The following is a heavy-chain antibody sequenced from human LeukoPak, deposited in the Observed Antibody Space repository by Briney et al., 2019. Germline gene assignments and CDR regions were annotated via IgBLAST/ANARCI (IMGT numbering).Heavy chain of an antibody. J-gene: IGHJ4*02. Sequence: PGGSLRLSCAASGFTFSSYSMNWVRWAPGKGLEWVSSISSSSSYIYYADSVKGRFTISRDNAKNSLYLQMNSLRAEDTAVYYCARGSDSSGSKDYWGQGTLVTVSS. V-gene: IGHV3-21*01. CDR1: GFTFSSYS. CDR2: ISSSSSYI. D-gene: IGHD3-22*01. CDR3: ARGSDSSGSKDY.